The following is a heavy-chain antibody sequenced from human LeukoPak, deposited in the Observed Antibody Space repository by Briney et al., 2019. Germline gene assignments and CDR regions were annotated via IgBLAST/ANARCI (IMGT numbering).Heavy chain of an antibody. J-gene: IGHJ1*01. Sequence: GESLTISCQGSGYTFTTYWIGWVRQMPGKSLEWMGIIYAGDSDTRYSPSFQGQVTISADKSISTAYLQWSSLKASDTAMYYCARSPCGGDCYSGHFQHWGQGTLVTVSS. CDR1: GYTFTTYW. CDR3: ARSPCGGDCYSGHFQH. D-gene: IGHD2-21*02. V-gene: IGHV5-51*01. CDR2: IYAGDSDT.